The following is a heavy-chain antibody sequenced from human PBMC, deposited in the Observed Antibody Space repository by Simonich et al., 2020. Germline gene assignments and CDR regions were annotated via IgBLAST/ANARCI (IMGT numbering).Heavy chain of an antibody. Sequence: QVQLQQWGAGLLKPSETLSLTCAVYGGSFSGYYWSWIRQPPGKGLEGIGENKHSGSNNYNPSLKSRVTISVDTSKNQFSLKLSSVTAADTAVYYCARGKGWKNAFDIWGQGTMVTVSS. CDR2: NKHSGSN. J-gene: IGHJ3*02. CDR3: ARGKGWKNAFDI. CDR1: GGSFSGYY. D-gene: IGHD1-1*01. V-gene: IGHV4-34*01.